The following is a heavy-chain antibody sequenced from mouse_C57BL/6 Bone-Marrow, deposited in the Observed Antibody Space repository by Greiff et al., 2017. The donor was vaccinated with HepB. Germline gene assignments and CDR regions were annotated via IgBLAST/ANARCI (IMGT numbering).Heavy chain of an antibody. Sequence: QVQLKESGPELVKPGASVKISCKASGYAFSSSWMNWVKQRPGKGLEWIGRIYPGDGDTNYNGKFKGKATLTADKSSSTAYMQLSSLTSEDSAVYFCARRQLYYYAMDYWGQGTSVTVSS. D-gene: IGHD6-1*01. CDR3: ARRQLYYYAMDY. V-gene: IGHV1-82*01. J-gene: IGHJ4*01. CDR1: GYAFSSSW. CDR2: IYPGDGDT.